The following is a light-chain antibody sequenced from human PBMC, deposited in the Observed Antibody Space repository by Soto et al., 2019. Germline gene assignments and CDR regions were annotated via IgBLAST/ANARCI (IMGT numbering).Light chain of an antibody. Sequence: DIQMTQSPSSLYASVGDRVTITCRASQGIGNDLGWYQQKPGNAPKRLIYAASSLQSGVPSRFSGSESGTEFTLTISSLQPEDFATYYCQQYNSYPLTFGGGTKVEV. CDR2: AAS. V-gene: IGKV1-17*01. CDR1: QGIGND. J-gene: IGKJ4*01. CDR3: QQYNSYPLT.